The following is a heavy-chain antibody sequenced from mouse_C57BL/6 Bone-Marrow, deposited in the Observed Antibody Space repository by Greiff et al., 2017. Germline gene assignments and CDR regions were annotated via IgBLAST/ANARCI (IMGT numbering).Heavy chain of an antibody. D-gene: IGHD2-1*01. J-gene: IGHJ2*01. CDR1: GYTFTSYG. Sequence: VHVKQSGAELVRPGSSVKMSCKTSGYTFTSYGINWVKQRPGQGLEWIGYIYIGNGYTEYNEKFKGKATLTSDTSSSTAYMQLSSLTSEDSAIYFCARREGYGNSYYFDYWGQGTTLAVSS. V-gene: IGHV1-58*01. CDR3: ARREGYGNSYYFDY. CDR2: IYIGNGYT.